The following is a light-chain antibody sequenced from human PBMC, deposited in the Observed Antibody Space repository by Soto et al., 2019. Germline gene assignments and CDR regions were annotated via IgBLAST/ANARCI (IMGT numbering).Light chain of an antibody. CDR2: DAS. V-gene: IGKV1-33*01. J-gene: IGKJ4*01. Sequence: DIQMTQSPSSLSASVGDRVTITCQASQDIKYYLNWYQHRPGKAPELLIYDASNLEAGVPSRFSGSGSGTDFTFTISSLQPEDIATYYCQQYENVPLTLGGGHQGGY. CDR1: QDIKYY. CDR3: QQYENVPLT.